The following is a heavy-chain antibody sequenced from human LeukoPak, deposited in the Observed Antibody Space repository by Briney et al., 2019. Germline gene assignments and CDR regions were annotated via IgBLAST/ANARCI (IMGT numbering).Heavy chain of an antibody. V-gene: IGHV3-30*18. CDR1: GFTFNTYG. J-gene: IGHJ4*02. CDR2: IAYDGSYK. CDR3: AKVIEGGYSYGYGVDY. D-gene: IGHD5-18*01. Sequence: PGGSLRLSCAASGFTFNTYGMHWVRQAPGKGLEWVAVIAYDGSYKYYADSVKGRFTISRDNSKNTLFLEMNSLRPEDTAVYYCAKVIEGGYSYGYGVDYWGRGTPVKVSP.